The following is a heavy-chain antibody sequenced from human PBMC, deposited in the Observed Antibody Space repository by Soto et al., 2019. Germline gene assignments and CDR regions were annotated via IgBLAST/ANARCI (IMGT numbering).Heavy chain of an antibody. CDR3: AREGVWPKGRSSWPDDAFDI. V-gene: IGHV4-31*03. D-gene: IGHD6-13*01. J-gene: IGHJ3*02. CDR1: GGSISSGGYY. Sequence: QVQLQESGPGLVKPSQTLSLTCTVSGGSISSGGYYWSWIRQHPGKGLEWIGYISYSGSTYYNPSLRSRVTISVDTSKDQFSLKLSSVTAADTAVYYCAREGVWPKGRSSWPDDAFDIWGQGTMVTVSS. CDR2: ISYSGST.